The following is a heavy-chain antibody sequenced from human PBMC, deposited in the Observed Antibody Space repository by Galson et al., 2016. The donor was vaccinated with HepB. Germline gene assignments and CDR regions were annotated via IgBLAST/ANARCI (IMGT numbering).Heavy chain of an antibody. Sequence: SLRLSCAASGFAVSNNYMMWVRQAPGKGLEWDSDIYAGGSTNYADPVEGRFTSSRDNSQNTLYLQMNSLRPKDTAVYYCASPLTGLAYRGQGTLVAVSS. V-gene: IGHV3-66*02. D-gene: IGHD7-27*01. CDR1: GFAVSNNY. CDR3: ASPLTGLAY. CDR2: IYAGGST. J-gene: IGHJ4*02.